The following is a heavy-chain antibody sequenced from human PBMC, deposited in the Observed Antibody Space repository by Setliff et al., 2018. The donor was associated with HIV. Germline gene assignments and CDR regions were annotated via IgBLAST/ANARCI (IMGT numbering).Heavy chain of an antibody. J-gene: IGHJ5*01. Sequence: GESLKISCIGSGYYFTTFWIGWVRQMPGRSLEWMGIIYPGDSDTSSSPSFGGQVTKSADKSINTAYLQWNSLKASDTAMYYCARQPTDTSGYNNWFDSWGQGTLVTVSS. D-gene: IGHD3-3*01. CDR3: ARQPTDTSGYNNWFDS. CDR2: IYPGDSDT. V-gene: IGHV5-51*01. CDR1: GYYFTTFW.